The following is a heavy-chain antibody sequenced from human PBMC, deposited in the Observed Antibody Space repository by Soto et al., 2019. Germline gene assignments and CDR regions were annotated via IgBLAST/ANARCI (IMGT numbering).Heavy chain of an antibody. CDR2: ISSSSSYI. CDR3: ARDPPYYDILTGSGYGMDV. V-gene: IGHV3-21*01. Sequence: EVQLVESGGGLVKPGGSLRLSCAASGFTFSSYSMNWVRQAPGKGLEWVSSISSSSSYIYYADSVKGRFTISRDNAKNSLYLQMNSLRAEETAVYYCARDPPYYDILTGSGYGMDVWGQGTTVTVSS. J-gene: IGHJ6*02. D-gene: IGHD3-9*01. CDR1: GFTFSSYS.